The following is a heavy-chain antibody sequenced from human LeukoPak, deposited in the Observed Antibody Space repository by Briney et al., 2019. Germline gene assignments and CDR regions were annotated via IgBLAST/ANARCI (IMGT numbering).Heavy chain of an antibody. J-gene: IGHJ5*02. CDR1: GGSISSSYS. CDR3: AKHVRKRGIAAAGSPGWFDP. D-gene: IGHD6-13*01. CDR2: IYYSGST. V-gene: IGHV4-39*01. Sequence: SETLSLTCTVSGGSISSSYSWGWIRQPPGKGLEWIGSIYYSGSTYFNPSLKSRVTISVDTSKNQFSLKLNSVPAADTAVYYCAKHVRKRGIAAAGSPGWFDPWGQGTLVTVSS.